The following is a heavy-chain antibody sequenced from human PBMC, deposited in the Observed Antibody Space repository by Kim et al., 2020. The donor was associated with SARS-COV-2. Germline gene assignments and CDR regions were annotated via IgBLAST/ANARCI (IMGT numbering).Heavy chain of an antibody. CDR1: GFTFSSYA. CDR3: AKSQYCSSTSCQVDAFDI. CDR2: ISGSGGST. J-gene: IGHJ3*02. D-gene: IGHD2-2*01. V-gene: IGHV3-23*01. Sequence: GGSLRLSCAASGFTFSSYAMSWVRQAPGKGLEWVSAISGSGGSTYYADSVKGRFTISRDNSKNTLYLQMNSLRAEDTAVYYCAKSQYCSSTSCQVDAFDIWGQGTMVTVSS.